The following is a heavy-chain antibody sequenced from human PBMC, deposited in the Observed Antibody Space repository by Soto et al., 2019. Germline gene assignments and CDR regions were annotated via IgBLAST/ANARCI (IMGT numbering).Heavy chain of an antibody. CDR2: MNLDTGGT. V-gene: IGHV1-2*06. CDR3: ARDGNFALLEYSFAFDF. Sequence: GASVKVSCKASGYRFTTHYIHWVRQAPGQGLEWMGRMNLDTGGTTYAQKFQGRVTMTRDTSINTAYMEVSSVKSDDTAMYYCARDGNFALLEYSFAFDFWGQGTLVTVSS. J-gene: IGHJ4*02. D-gene: IGHD5-18*01. CDR1: GYRFTTHY.